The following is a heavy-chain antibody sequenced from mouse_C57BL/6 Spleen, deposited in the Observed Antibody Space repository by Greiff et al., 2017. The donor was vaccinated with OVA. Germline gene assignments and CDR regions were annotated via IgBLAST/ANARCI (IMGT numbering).Heavy chain of an antibody. Sequence: DVQLVESGGDLVKPGGSLKLSCAASGFTFSSYGMSWVRQTPDKRLEWVATISSGGSYTYYPDSVKGRFTISRDNAKNTLYLQMSSLKSEDTAMYYCARWGGLGYYAMDYWGQGTSVTVSS. J-gene: IGHJ4*01. V-gene: IGHV5-6*01. D-gene: IGHD4-1*01. CDR3: ARWGGLGYYAMDY. CDR1: GFTFSSYG. CDR2: ISSGGSYT.